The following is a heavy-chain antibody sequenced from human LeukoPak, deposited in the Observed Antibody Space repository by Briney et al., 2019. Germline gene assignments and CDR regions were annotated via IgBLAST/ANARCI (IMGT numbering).Heavy chain of an antibody. CDR3: ARLITGTELVY. J-gene: IGHJ4*02. V-gene: IGHV4-39*01. CDR2: IYFSGST. CDR1: GGSISSYY. Sequence: SETLSLTCTVSGGSISSYYWGWIRQPPGKGLEWIGSIYFSGSTYYNPSLKSRVTISVDTSKNQFSLKLSSVTAADTAVYYCARLITGTELVYWGQGTLVTVSS. D-gene: IGHD1-20*01.